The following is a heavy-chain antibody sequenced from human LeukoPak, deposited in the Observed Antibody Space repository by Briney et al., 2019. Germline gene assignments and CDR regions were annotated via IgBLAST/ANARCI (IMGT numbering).Heavy chain of an antibody. CDR3: ASSGYDSSGYSFDY. J-gene: IGHJ4*02. CDR1: GGTFSSYA. V-gene: IGHV1-3*03. CDR2: INAGNGNT. D-gene: IGHD3-22*01. Sequence: ASVKVSCKASGGTFSSYAISWVRQAPGQRLEWMGWINAGNGNTKYSQEFQGRVTITRDTSASTAYMELSSLRSEDMAVYYCASSGYDSSGYSFDYWGQGTLVTVSS.